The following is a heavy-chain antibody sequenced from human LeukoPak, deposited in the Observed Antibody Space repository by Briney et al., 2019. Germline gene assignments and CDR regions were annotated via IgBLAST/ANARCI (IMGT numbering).Heavy chain of an antibody. D-gene: IGHD6-6*01. CDR2: INPSGGST. CDR1: GYTLTELS. Sequence: GASVKVSCKVSGYTLTELSMHWVRQAPGQGLEWMGIINPSGGSTSYAQKFQGRVTMTRDTSTSTVYMELSSLRSEDTAVYYCARVAARPSGWFDPWGQGTLVTVSS. J-gene: IGHJ5*02. V-gene: IGHV1-46*01. CDR3: ARVAARPSGWFDP.